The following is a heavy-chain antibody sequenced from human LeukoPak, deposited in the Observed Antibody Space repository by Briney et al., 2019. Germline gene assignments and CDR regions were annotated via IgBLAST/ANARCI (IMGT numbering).Heavy chain of an antibody. Sequence: GASVKVSCKASGYTFTGYYMHWVRQAPGQGLGWMGWINPNSGGTNYAQKYQGRVTMTRDTSISTAYMELSRLRSDDTAVYYCARVDCSGGSCPPWGQGTLVTVSS. CDR3: ARVDCSGGSCPP. CDR2: INPNSGGT. V-gene: IGHV1-2*02. J-gene: IGHJ5*02. CDR1: GYTFTGYY. D-gene: IGHD2-15*01.